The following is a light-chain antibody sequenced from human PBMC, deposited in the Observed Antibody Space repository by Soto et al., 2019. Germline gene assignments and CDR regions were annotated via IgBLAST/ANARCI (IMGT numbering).Light chain of an antibody. J-gene: IGLJ3*02. CDR1: SSNIGAGYD. Sequence: QSVLTQPPSVSGAPGQRVTISCTGSSSNIGAGYDVHWYQQLPGTAPKLLIYGNSNRPSGVPDRFSGSKSGTSASLASTGLQAEHEADYYCQSYDSSLSGWVFGGGTKLTVL. CDR2: GNS. V-gene: IGLV1-40*01. CDR3: QSYDSSLSGWV.